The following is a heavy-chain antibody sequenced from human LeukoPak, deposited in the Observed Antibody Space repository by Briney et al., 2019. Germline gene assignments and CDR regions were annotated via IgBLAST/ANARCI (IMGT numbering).Heavy chain of an antibody. J-gene: IGHJ4*02. D-gene: IGHD1-26*01. CDR2: ISYDGSNK. CDR1: GFTFSSYS. V-gene: IGHV3-30*18. Sequence: GGSLRLSCAASGFTFSSYSMNWVRQAPGKGLEWVAFISYDGSNKYYADSVKGRFTISRDNSKNTLYLHMNSLRAEDTAVYYCAKGHRYSGSYHFDYWGQGTLVTVSS. CDR3: AKGHRYSGSYHFDY.